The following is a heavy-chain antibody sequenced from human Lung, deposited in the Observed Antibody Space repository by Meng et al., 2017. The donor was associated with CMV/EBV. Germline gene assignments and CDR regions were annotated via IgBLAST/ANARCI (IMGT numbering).Heavy chain of an antibody. Sequence: EVQLLESGGGLVQPGGSLRLSCVASGFTFRSYAMTWVRQAPGKGLEWVSATSTTGADTYYTGSVQGRFTISRDNSGNTLFLQMNSLRVEDTAVYYCARNKGPFDYWGQGALVTVSS. V-gene: IGHV3-23*01. CDR2: TSTTGADT. J-gene: IGHJ4*02. CDR1: GFTFRSYA. CDR3: ARNKGPFDY. D-gene: IGHD1/OR15-1a*01.